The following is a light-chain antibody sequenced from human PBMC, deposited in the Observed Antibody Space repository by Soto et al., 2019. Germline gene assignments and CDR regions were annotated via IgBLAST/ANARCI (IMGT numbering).Light chain of an antibody. CDR1: QSVSSY. J-gene: IGKJ5*01. CDR2: DAS. Sequence: EIVLTQSPATLPLSPGERATLSCRASQSVSSYLAWYQQRPGQAPRLLIYDASNRATGVPARFSGSGSGTDFTLTISSLEPEDFAVYYCQQRSSWPPTFGQGTRMEIK. V-gene: IGKV3-11*01. CDR3: QQRSSWPPT.